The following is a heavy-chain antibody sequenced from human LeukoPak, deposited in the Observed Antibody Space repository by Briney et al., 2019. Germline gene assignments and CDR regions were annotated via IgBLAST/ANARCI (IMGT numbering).Heavy chain of an antibody. CDR1: GGSISDYF. CDR2: IYSSGST. Sequence: SETLSLTCTVSGGSISDYFLNWIRRPAGKGREWIGRIYSSGSTNYNPSLKSRVTMSLDTSKNQFSLKLSSVTAADTAVYYCASIDSSWYFTWGQGALVTVSS. CDR3: ASIDSSWYFT. J-gene: IGHJ5*02. V-gene: IGHV4-4*07. D-gene: IGHD6-13*01.